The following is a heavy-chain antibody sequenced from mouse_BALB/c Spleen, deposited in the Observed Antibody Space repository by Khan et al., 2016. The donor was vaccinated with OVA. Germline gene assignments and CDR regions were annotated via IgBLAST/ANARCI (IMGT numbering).Heavy chain of an antibody. CDR1: GYTFINYW. D-gene: IGHD1-1*01. CDR2: INPSTGYT. V-gene: IGHV1-7*01. J-gene: IGHJ2*01. CDR3: ARRCLRWDLDY. Sequence: QVRLQQSGAELAKPGASVKMSCKASGYTFINYWILWIKQRPGQGLEWIGYINPSTGYTEYTQNFKDKATLTADKSSSTAYMQLSILTSEDSTVYDCARRCLRWDLDYWGQGTTLTVSS.